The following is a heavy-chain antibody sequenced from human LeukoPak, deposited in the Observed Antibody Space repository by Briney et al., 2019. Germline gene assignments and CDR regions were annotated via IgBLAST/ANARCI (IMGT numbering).Heavy chain of an antibody. J-gene: IGHJ4*02. CDR3: ARVGLSGYDREFGY. D-gene: IGHD5-12*01. V-gene: IGHV3-48*03. Sequence: GGSLRLSCVASGFTFSPYAMNWFRQSPGKGLEWISYISDSGSTIYYADSVKGRFTNSRDNAKNSLYLQMNSLRAEDTAVYYCARVGLSGYDREFGYWGQGTLVTVSS. CDR1: GFTFSPYA. CDR2: ISDSGSTI.